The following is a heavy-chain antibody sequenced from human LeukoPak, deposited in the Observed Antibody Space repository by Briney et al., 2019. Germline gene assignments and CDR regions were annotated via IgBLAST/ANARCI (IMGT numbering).Heavy chain of an antibody. CDR3: ARYLRTYYYMDV. CDR1: GFTFSSYE. CDR2: ISSSGSTI. J-gene: IGHJ6*03. Sequence: GGSLRLSCAASGFTFSSYEMNWVRQAPGKGLEWASYISSSGSTIYYADSVKGRFTISRDNAKNSLYLQMNSLRAEDTALYYCARYLRTYYYMDVWGKGTTVTVSS. V-gene: IGHV3-48*03.